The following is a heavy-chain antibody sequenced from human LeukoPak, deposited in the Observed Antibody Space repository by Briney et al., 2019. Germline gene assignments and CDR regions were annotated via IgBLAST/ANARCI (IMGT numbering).Heavy chain of an antibody. Sequence: PSETLSLTCTVSGYSISSGYYWGWIRQPPGKGLEWIGSIYYSGSTYYNPSLKSRVTISVDTSKNQFSLKLSSVTAADTAVYYCARKQKPDYWGQGTLVTVSS. D-gene: IGHD6-13*01. J-gene: IGHJ4*02. CDR2: IYYSGST. V-gene: IGHV4-38-2*02. CDR3: ARKQKPDY. CDR1: GYSISSGYY.